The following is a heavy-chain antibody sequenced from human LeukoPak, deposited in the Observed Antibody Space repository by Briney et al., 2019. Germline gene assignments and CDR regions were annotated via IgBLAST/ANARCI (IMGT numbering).Heavy chain of an antibody. D-gene: IGHD2-2*01. Sequence: ASVKVSCKASGYTFTSYYMHWVRQAPGQGLEWMGIINPSNGSTSYAQKFQGRVTMTRDTSTSTVYMELSSLRSEDTAVYYCARVSESGYCSSTSCRTHNWFDPWGQGTLVTVSS. CDR2: INPSNGST. CDR1: GYTFTSYY. V-gene: IGHV1-46*01. CDR3: ARVSESGYCSSTSCRTHNWFDP. J-gene: IGHJ5*02.